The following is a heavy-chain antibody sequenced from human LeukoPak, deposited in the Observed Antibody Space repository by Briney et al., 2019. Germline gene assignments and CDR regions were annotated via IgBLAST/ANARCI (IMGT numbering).Heavy chain of an antibody. CDR2: ISSSSSYI. Sequence: GGSLRLSCAASGFTFSSYWMSWVRQAPGRGLEWVSSISSSSSYIYYADSVKGRFTISRDNAKNSLYLQMNSLRAEDTAVYYCASSYPHDYWGQGTLVTVSS. CDR1: GFTFSSYW. V-gene: IGHV3-21*01. J-gene: IGHJ4*02. CDR3: ASSYPHDY. D-gene: IGHD1-26*01.